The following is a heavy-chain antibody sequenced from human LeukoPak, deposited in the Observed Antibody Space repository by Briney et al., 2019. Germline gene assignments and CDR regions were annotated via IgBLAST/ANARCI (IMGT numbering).Heavy chain of an antibody. Sequence: GGSLRLSCVASGFTFSSHSMNWVRQAPGKGLEWVSYISSSSSTIYYADSVKGRFTISRDNAKNSLYLQMNSLRAEDTAVYYCARGAYYYEDWGQGTLVTVSS. D-gene: IGHD3-22*01. CDR2: ISSSSSTI. CDR1: GFTFSSHS. V-gene: IGHV3-48*01. CDR3: ARGAYYYED. J-gene: IGHJ4*02.